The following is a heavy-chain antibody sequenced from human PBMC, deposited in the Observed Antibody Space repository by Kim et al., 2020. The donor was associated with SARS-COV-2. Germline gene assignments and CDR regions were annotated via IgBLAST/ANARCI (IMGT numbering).Heavy chain of an antibody. D-gene: IGHD6-6*01. V-gene: IGHV4-59*01. CDR3: AREEYPGHWFDP. J-gene: IGHJ5*02. Sequence: NYNPTLKSRVTISVDTSKNQFSLKLSSVTAADTAVYYCAREEYPGHWFDPWGQGTLVTVSS.